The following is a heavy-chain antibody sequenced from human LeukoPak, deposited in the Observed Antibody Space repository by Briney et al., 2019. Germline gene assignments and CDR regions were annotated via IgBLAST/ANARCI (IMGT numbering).Heavy chain of an antibody. CDR1: GFTFSSYS. CDR2: ISSSSSYI. CDR3: ARDGSGWYYFDY. Sequence: PGGSLRLSCAASGFTFSSYSMNWVRQAPGKGLEWVSSISSSSSYIYYADSVKGRFTISRDNAKNSLYLQTNSLRAEDTAVYYCARDGSGWYYFDYWGQGTLVTVSS. D-gene: IGHD6-19*01. V-gene: IGHV3-21*01. J-gene: IGHJ4*02.